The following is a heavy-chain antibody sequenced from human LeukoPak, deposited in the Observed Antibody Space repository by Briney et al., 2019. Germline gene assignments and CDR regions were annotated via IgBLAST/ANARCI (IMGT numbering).Heavy chain of an antibody. J-gene: IGHJ4*02. V-gene: IGHV4-34*01. Sequence: SETLSLTCAVYGGSFSGYYWSWIRRAPGKGLEWIGEINHSGSTNYNPSLKSRVTISVDTSKNQFSLKLSSVTAADTAVYYCARRVYSSSCVDYWGQGTLVTVSS. CDR1: GGSFSGYY. CDR3: ARRVYSSSCVDY. D-gene: IGHD6-13*01. CDR2: INHSGST.